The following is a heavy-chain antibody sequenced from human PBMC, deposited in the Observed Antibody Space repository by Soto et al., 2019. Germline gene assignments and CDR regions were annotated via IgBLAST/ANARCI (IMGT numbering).Heavy chain of an antibody. CDR3: VRETGFTTTSDAFNI. V-gene: IGHV3-13*01. D-gene: IGHD1-1*01. Sequence: EVQLVESGGGLVQPGGSLRLSCAASGFTFSGSDMNWVRHTRGKGLERVSGIGTGGDTYYADSVRGRFTISREDAKGSLYLQMNSLRVEDTAVYYCVRETGFTTTSDAFNIWGQGTMVTVSS. J-gene: IGHJ3*02. CDR2: IGTGGDT. CDR1: GFTFSGSD.